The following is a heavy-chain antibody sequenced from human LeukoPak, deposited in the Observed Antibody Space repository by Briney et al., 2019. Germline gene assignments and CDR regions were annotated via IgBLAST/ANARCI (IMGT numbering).Heavy chain of an antibody. CDR1: GFTVSSNY. CDR3: ARGGEYSSSWVRYYFDY. J-gene: IGHJ4*02. Sequence: EGSLRLSCAASGFTVSSNYMSWVRQAPGKGLEWVSVIYSGGSTYYADSVKGRFTISRHNSKNTLYLQMNSLRAEDTAVYYCARGGEYSSSWVRYYFDYWGQGTLVTVSS. D-gene: IGHD6-6*01. V-gene: IGHV3-53*04. CDR2: IYSGGST.